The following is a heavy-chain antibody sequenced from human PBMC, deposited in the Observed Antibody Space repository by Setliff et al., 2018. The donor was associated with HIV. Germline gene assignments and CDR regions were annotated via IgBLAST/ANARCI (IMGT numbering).Heavy chain of an antibody. V-gene: IGHV3-30*02. Sequence: PGGSLRLSCAASGLTFSSYGMHWVRQAPGKGLEWVALIGYDGSNKYYADSVKGRFTISRDNSKNTLYLQLNSLRAEDTAVYYCAKVAGYYYDSSGYRRMDAFDIWGQGTMVTVSS. CDR1: GLTFSSYG. J-gene: IGHJ3*02. CDR3: AKVAGYYYDSSGYRRMDAFDI. CDR2: IGYDGSNK. D-gene: IGHD3-22*01.